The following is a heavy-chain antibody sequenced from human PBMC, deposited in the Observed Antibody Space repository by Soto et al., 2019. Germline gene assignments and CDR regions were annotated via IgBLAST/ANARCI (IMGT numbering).Heavy chain of an antibody. Sequence: ASVKVSCKASGYTFTSYGISWVRQAPGQGLEWMGWISAYNDNTNYAQKLQGRVTMTTDTSTSTAYMELRSLRSDDTAVYYCARGGYCSSTSCYRASSPRPWWAFDPWGQGTLVTVSS. CDR3: ARGGYCSSTSCYRASSPRPWWAFDP. CDR1: GYTFTSYG. CDR2: ISAYNDNT. J-gene: IGHJ5*02. D-gene: IGHD2-2*02. V-gene: IGHV1-18*04.